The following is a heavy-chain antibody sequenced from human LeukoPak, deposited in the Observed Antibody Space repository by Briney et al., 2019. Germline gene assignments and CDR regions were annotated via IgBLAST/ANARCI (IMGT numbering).Heavy chain of an antibody. CDR1: GYSISSGYY. CDR3: ARSLDGSGSYTLDY. D-gene: IGHD3-10*01. J-gene: IGHJ4*02. V-gene: IGHV4-38-2*02. CDR2: IYHSGST. Sequence: PSETLSLTCTVSGYSISSGYYWGWIRQPPGKGLEWIGSIYHSGSTYYNPSLKSRVTISVDTSKNQFSLKLSSVTAADTAVYYCARSLDGSGSYTLDYWGQGTLVTVSS.